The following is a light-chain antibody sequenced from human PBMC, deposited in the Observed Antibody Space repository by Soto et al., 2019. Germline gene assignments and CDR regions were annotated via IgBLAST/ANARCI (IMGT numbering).Light chain of an antibody. CDR1: QSISSW. V-gene: IGKV1-33*01. CDR2: DAS. J-gene: IGKJ5*01. CDR3: QQYENLPT. Sequence: DIQMTQSPSTLSAFVGDRVTITCRASQSISSWLARYQQKPGRAPKLLIYDASNLEAGVPSRFRGSGSGTDFTFTISRLQPEDIATYYCQQYENLPTFGQGTRLEIK.